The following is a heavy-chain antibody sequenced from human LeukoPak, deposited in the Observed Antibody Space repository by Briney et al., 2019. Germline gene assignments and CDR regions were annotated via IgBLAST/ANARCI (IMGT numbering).Heavy chain of an antibody. J-gene: IGHJ4*02. V-gene: IGHV3-21*01. CDR2: ISSSSSYI. Sequence: PGGSLRLSCAASGFTFSSYSMNWVRQAPGKGLEWVSSISSSSSYIYYADSVKGRFTISRDNDKNSLYLQMSSLRAEDTAVYYCARDQGLGSYYGWVDYWGQGTLVTVSS. CDR1: GFTFSSYS. D-gene: IGHD3-10*01. CDR3: ARDQGLGSYYGWVDY.